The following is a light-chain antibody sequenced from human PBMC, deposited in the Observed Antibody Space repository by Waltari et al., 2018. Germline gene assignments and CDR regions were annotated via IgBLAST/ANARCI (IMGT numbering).Light chain of an antibody. J-gene: IGKJ2*01. Sequence: EIVMTQSPATLSVSPGERATLSCKARQSVNSNLAWYQQQPGQAPRLLIFGASKRASGIPARFSGSGSGTEFTLTISSLQSEDFAVYYCQQYDDWPPYTFGQGTKLDIK. V-gene: IGKV3-15*01. CDR2: GAS. CDR1: QSVNSN. CDR3: QQYDDWPPYT.